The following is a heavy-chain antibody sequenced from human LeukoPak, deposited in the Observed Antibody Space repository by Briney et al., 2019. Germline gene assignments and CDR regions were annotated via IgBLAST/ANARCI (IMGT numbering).Heavy chain of an antibody. J-gene: IGHJ3*01. Sequence: GGSLRLSCAPSGFTFSSAAMTWVRQAPGKGLEWVSLIASSGGSTYYADSVKGRFTISRDNFKNTLSLQMNSLRVEDTAIYYCVKDIQLSTWGRGTMVTVS. V-gene: IGHV3-23*01. D-gene: IGHD5-24*01. CDR1: GFTFSSAA. CDR3: VKDIQLST. CDR2: IASSGGST.